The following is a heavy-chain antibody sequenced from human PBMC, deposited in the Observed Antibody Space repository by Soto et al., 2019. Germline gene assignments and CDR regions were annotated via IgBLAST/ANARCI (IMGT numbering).Heavy chain of an antibody. CDR3: AKDVRVVPAAKPDY. CDR1: GFTFSSYA. Sequence: PGGSLRLSCAASGFTFSSYAMSWVRQAPGKGLEWVSAISGSGGSTYYADSVKGRFTISRDNSKNTLYLQMNSLRAEDTAVYYCAKDVRVVPAAKPDYWGQGTLVTVSS. V-gene: IGHV3-23*01. J-gene: IGHJ4*02. CDR2: ISGSGGST. D-gene: IGHD2-2*01.